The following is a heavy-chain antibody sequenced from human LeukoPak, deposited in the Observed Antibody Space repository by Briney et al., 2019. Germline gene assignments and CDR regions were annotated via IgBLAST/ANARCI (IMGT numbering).Heavy chain of an antibody. CDR3: ARERSPFGRQQLVRTTGWARYWFDP. D-gene: IGHD6-13*01. CDR1: GGSFSGYY. Sequence: PSETLSLTCAVYGGSFSGYYWSWIRQPPGKGLEWIGEINHSGSTNYNPSLKSRVTISVDTSKNQFSLKLSSVNAADTAVYYCARERSPFGRQQLVRTTGWARYWFDPWGQGTLVTVSS. V-gene: IGHV4-34*01. J-gene: IGHJ5*02. CDR2: INHSGST.